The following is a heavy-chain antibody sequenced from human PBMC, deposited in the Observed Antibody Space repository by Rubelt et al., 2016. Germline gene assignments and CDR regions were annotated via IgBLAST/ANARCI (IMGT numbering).Heavy chain of an antibody. V-gene: IGHV4-34*01. J-gene: IGHJ4*02. CDR1: GESFSGHF. CDR2: ISHRGST. CDR3: ARGDIAARLQY. D-gene: IGHD6-6*01. Sequence: QVQLQQWGAGLLKPSETLSLTCAVYGESFSGHFWSWIRQPPGKGLEWIGDISHRGSTSYNPSLKSRVTFSVDSSKNQFSLKVNSVTAADTAVYYCARGDIAARLQYWGQGTLVTVSS.